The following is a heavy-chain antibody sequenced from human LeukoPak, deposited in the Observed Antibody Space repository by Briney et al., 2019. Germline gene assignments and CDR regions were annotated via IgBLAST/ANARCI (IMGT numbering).Heavy chain of an antibody. J-gene: IGHJ4*02. V-gene: IGHV3-15*01. CDR1: GFTFRNAW. CDR2: IKSEPDGGTT. CDR3: TTDDRGYSYAPRY. Sequence: GGSLRLSCAGSGFTFRNAWMPWVRQAPGKGLEWVGRIKSEPDGGTTDYAAPVKGKFTISRDDSKNTLYLQMNSLRAEDTALYYCTTDDRGYSYAPRYWGQGTLVTVSS. D-gene: IGHD5-18*01.